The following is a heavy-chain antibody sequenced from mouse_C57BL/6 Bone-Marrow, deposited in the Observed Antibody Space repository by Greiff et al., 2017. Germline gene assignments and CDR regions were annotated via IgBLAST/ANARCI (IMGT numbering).Heavy chain of an antibody. CDR3: ASGGGLRRNWYFDV. Sequence: VQLQQSGAELMKPGASVKLSCKATGYTFTGYWIEWVKQRPGHGLEWIGEILPGSGSTNYNEKFKGKATFTADTSSNTAYMQLSSLTTEDSAIXYCASGGGLRRNWYFDVWGTGTTVTVSS. J-gene: IGHJ1*03. CDR2: ILPGSGST. CDR1: GYTFTGYW. D-gene: IGHD2-4*01. V-gene: IGHV1-9*01.